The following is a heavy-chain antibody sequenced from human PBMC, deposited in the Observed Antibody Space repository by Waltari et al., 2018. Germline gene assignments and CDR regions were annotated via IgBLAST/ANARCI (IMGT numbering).Heavy chain of an antibody. CDR2: IIPKIGAS. D-gene: IGHD2-2*01. Sequence: QVQLVQSGAEVKKPGSSVKVSCKASGGTFGRFDISWVRQAAGEGLEWMGGIIPKIGASNYAQKFQGRVTITADDSTRIAYMEVSSLSFEDTAVYFCATDTSPPYWGQGTLVIVSS. J-gene: IGHJ4*02. CDR3: ATDTSPPY. V-gene: IGHV1-69*01. CDR1: GGTFGRFD.